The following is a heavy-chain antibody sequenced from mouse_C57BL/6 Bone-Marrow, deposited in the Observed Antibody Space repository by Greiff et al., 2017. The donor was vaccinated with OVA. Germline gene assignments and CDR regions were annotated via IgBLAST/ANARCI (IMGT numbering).Heavy chain of an antibody. D-gene: IGHD2-4*01. Sequence: VQLQQSGAELARPGASVKLSCKASGYTFTSYGISWVKQRTGQGLEWIGEIYPRSGNTYYNEKFKGKATLTADKSSSTAYMELRSLTSEDSAVYFCARGGLRAFAYSGQGTLVTVSA. CDR3: ARGGLRAFAY. CDR1: GYTFTSYG. CDR2: IYPRSGNT. J-gene: IGHJ3*01. V-gene: IGHV1-81*01.